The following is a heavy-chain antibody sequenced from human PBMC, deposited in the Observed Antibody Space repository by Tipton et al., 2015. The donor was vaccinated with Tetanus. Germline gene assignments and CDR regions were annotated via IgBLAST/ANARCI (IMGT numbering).Heavy chain of an antibody. V-gene: IGHV1-2*06. D-gene: IGHD6-6*01. Sequence: QSGPEVKKAGASVKVSCRTSGFTFIAYYIHWVRQAPGQGLEWMGRINSNTGATNYAQRFQGRVTLTRDSSISTAYMELSSLKSDDTAVYFCARVSDRAARRPLDYWGQGSLVTVSS. CDR1: GFTFIAYY. CDR3: ARVSDRAARRPLDY. CDR2: INSNTGAT. J-gene: IGHJ4*02.